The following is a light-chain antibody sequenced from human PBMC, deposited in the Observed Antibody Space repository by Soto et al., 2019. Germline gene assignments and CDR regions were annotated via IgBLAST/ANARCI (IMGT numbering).Light chain of an antibody. CDR3: QQSYSNFRA. CDR2: AAS. J-gene: IGKJ1*01. Sequence: DIQMTHSPSSLSPSVGDRATITCRASQSISSYINWYQQKQGKAPKLLIYAASSLQRGVPSRFSGSGSGTDFTPTISSRQPEDFATYYCQQSYSNFRAFGQGTKVDIK. CDR1: QSISSY. V-gene: IGKV1-39*01.